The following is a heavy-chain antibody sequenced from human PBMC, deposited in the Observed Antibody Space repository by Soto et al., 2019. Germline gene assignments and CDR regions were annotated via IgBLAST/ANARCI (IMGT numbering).Heavy chain of an antibody. CDR3: TRSGSSPYYYGMDV. D-gene: IGHD6-6*01. CDR1: GFTFSSYW. V-gene: IGHV3-74*01. J-gene: IGHJ6*02. CDR2: INSDGSST. Sequence: EVQLVESGGGLVQPGGSLRLSCAASGFTFSSYWMHWVRQAPGKGLVWVSRINSDGSSTNYADSVQGRFTISRDNARNTLFLQMDTLRAEDKAVYYCTRSGSSPYYYGMDVWGQGTTVTVSS.